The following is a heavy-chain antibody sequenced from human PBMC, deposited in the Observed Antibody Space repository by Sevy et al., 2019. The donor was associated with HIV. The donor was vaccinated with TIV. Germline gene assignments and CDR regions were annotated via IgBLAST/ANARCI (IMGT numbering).Heavy chain of an antibody. Sequence: GGSLRLSCAASGFIFSSYVMTWVRQAPGKGLEWVSTISGSGGSTYYADSVKGRFTISRDNSKKMLDLQMNSLRAKDTAVYYCEAIATAGRDYWGQGTLVTVSS. J-gene: IGHJ4*02. CDR2: ISGSGGST. D-gene: IGHD6-13*01. V-gene: IGHV3-23*01. CDR1: GFIFSSYV. CDR3: EAIATAGRDY.